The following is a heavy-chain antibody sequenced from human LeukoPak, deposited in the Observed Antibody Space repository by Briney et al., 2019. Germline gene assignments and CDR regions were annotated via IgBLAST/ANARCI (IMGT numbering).Heavy chain of an antibody. Sequence: SGGSLRLSCAVSGFTVSSNHMSWVRQAPGKGLEWVSVIYSGGSTNYADSVRGRFTISRDNSKNTLYLQMNSLRAEDTAVYYCARSYYSDSSGYYDYWGQGNLVTVSS. D-gene: IGHD3-22*01. CDR1: GFTVSSNH. CDR3: ARSYYSDSSGYYDY. CDR2: IYSGGST. J-gene: IGHJ4*02. V-gene: IGHV3-53*01.